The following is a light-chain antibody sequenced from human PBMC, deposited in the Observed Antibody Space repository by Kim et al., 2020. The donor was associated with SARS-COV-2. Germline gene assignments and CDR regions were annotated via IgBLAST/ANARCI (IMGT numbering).Light chain of an antibody. V-gene: IGLV1-40*01. CDR2: ANN. Sequence: QSVLTQPPSVSVAPGQRVTISCTGTSSNIGADFDVHWYQHRPGTAPKLLIFANNNRPSGVPDRLSASKSGASASLAITGLQAEDEADYYCQSYDSSLSGWVFGGGTQLTVL. J-gene: IGLJ3*02. CDR1: SSNIGADFD. CDR3: QSYDSSLSGWV.